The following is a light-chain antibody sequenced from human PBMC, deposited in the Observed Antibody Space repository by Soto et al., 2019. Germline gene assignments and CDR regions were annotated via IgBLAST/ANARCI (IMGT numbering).Light chain of an antibody. V-gene: IGLV2-14*03. CDR2: DVS. CDR1: SSDFGDFNY. CDR3: TPYTTSITYV. Sequence: QSVLTQPASVSGSPGQSITISCTGTSSDFGDFNYVFWYQQHPGKAPKLLIYDVSNRPSGVSNRFSGSKSGHTASLTISGLQAEDEADYYCTPYTTSITYVFGTGTKVTVL. J-gene: IGLJ1*01.